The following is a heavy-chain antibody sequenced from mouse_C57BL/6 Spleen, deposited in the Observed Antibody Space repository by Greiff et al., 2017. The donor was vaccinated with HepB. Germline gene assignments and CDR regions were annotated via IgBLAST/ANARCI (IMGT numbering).Heavy chain of an antibody. CDR1: GYTFTSYW. Sequence: QVHVKQSGAELVRPGSSVKLSCKASGYTFTSYWMDWVKQRPGQGLEWIGNIYPSDSETHYNQKFKDKATLTVDKSSSTAYMQLSSLTSDDSAVYYCARLGFWGQGTTLTVSS. V-gene: IGHV1-61*01. CDR3: ARLGF. CDR2: IYPSDSET. J-gene: IGHJ2*01.